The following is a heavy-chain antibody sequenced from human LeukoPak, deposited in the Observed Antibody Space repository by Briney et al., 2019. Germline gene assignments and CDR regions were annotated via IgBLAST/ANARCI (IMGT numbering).Heavy chain of an antibody. D-gene: IGHD5-18*01. V-gene: IGHV3-23*01. CDR1: GFTFSSYA. CDR2: ISGSGGST. Sequence: GGSLRLSCAASGFTFSSYAMSWVRQAPGKGLEWVSAISGSGGSTYYADSVKGRFTISRDNSKNTLYLQMNSLRAEDTAVYYCAKSQLKGPYSYGFDDAFDIWGQGTMVTVSS. CDR3: AKSQLKGPYSYGFDDAFDI. J-gene: IGHJ3*02.